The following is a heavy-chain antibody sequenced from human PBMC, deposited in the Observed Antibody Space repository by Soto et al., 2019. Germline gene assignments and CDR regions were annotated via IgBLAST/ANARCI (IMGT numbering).Heavy chain of an antibody. D-gene: IGHD6-19*01. CDR1: GGSISSSSYY. CDR2: IYYSGST. CDR3: ARASSGWYKHFDY. J-gene: IGHJ4*02. Sequence: SETLSLTCTVSGGSISSSSYYWGWIRQPPGKGLEWIGSIYYSGSTYYNPSLKSRVTISVDTSKNQFSLKLSSVTAADTAMYYCARASSGWYKHFDYWGQGTLVTVSS. V-gene: IGHV4-39*01.